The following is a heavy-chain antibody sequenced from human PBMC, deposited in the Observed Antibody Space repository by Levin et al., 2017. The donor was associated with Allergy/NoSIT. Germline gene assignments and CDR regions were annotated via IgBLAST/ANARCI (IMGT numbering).Heavy chain of an antibody. V-gene: IGHV4-34*01. CDR2: INHSGST. Sequence: SETLSLTCAVYGGSFSGYYWSWIRQPPGKGLEWIGEINHSGSTNYNPSLKSRVTISVDTSKNQFSLKLSSVTAADTAVYYCASTPWKGFDPWGQGTLVTVSS. CDR1: GGSFSGYY. CDR3: ASTPWKGFDP. J-gene: IGHJ5*02. D-gene: IGHD1-1*01.